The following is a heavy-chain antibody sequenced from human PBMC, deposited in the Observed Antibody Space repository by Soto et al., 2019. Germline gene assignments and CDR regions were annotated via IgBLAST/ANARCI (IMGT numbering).Heavy chain of an antibody. CDR3: AKEKSIITDYYDSSGYFRYFDY. V-gene: IGHV3-23*01. Sequence: EVQLLESGGGLVQPGGSLRLSCAASGFTFSSYAMSWVRQAPGKGLEWVSAISGSGGSTYYADSVKGRFTISRDNSKNTLYLQMNSLRAEDTAVYYCAKEKSIITDYYDSSGYFRYFDYWGQGTLVTVSS. D-gene: IGHD3-22*01. CDR1: GFTFSSYA. CDR2: ISGSGGST. J-gene: IGHJ4*02.